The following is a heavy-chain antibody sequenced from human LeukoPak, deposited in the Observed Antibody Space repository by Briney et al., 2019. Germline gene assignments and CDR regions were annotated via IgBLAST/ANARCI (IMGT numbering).Heavy chain of an antibody. J-gene: IGHJ4*02. V-gene: IGHV3-7*04. CDR3: AGGYYAGY. CDR2: INEDGSRK. CDR1: GFTFSTYA. D-gene: IGHD2-2*01. Sequence: GGSLRLSCAASGFTFSTYAMTWVRQAPGKGLEWVGNINEDGSRKNYADSVKGRFTISRDNSKNSLYLQMDSLRAEDTALYYCAGGYYAGYWGQGTQVTVSS.